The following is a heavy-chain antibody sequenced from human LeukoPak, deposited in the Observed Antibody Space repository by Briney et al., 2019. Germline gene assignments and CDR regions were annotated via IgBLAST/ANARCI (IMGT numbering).Heavy chain of an antibody. Sequence: ASVKVSCKASGYTFTGYYMHWVRQAPGQGLEWMGWINPNSGGTNYAQKFQGRVTMTRDTSISTAYMELSRLRSDDTAAYYCARAGFYGSDPKNWFDPWGQGTLVTVSS. CDR3: ARAGFYGSDPKNWFDP. CDR1: GYTFTGYY. D-gene: IGHD4-17*01. V-gene: IGHV1-2*02. CDR2: INPNSGGT. J-gene: IGHJ5*02.